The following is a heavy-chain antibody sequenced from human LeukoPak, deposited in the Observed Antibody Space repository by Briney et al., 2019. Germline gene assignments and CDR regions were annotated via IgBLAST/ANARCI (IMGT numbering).Heavy chain of an antibody. J-gene: IGHJ5*02. CDR3: AREAVTYYYGSGSYPGYTHNWFDP. CDR1: WGTLTSYS. CDR2: VIPIFCTA. D-gene: IGHD3-10*01. V-gene: IGHV1-69*01. Sequence: APVEVSCKGSWGTLTSYSISWVGQAPGQGVEGVGGVIPIFCTAKYAQKFQGRVTITADESTSTAYMELSSLRSEDTAVYYCAREAVTYYYGSGSYPGYTHNWFDPWGQGTLVTVSS.